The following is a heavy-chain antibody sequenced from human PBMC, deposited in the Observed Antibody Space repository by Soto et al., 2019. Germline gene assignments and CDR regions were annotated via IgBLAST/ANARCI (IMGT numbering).Heavy chain of an antibody. Sequence: EVQLVESGGGLVKPGGSLRLSCAASGFTFSSYSMNWVRQAPGKGLEWVSSISSSSSYIYYADSVKGRFTISRDNAKNSLYLQMNSLRAEDTAVYYCARSWNYSYYYGMDVWGQGTTVTVSS. J-gene: IGHJ6*02. CDR2: ISSSSSYI. CDR3: ARSWNYSYYYGMDV. CDR1: GFTFSSYS. D-gene: IGHD3-3*01. V-gene: IGHV3-21*01.